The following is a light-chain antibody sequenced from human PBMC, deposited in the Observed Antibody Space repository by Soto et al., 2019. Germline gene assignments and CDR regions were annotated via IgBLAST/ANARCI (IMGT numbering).Light chain of an antibody. V-gene: IGKV1-33*01. CDR1: QDIGNF. Sequence: DIQMTQSLPTLSASVGDRVTITCQASQDIGNFLSWYQQKPGKVPKLLIFDASNLETGVPSRFSGSGSGTDFTFTISSLQPEDIATYYCQQYDNLPLTFGGGTKVGIK. CDR3: QQYDNLPLT. CDR2: DAS. J-gene: IGKJ4*01.